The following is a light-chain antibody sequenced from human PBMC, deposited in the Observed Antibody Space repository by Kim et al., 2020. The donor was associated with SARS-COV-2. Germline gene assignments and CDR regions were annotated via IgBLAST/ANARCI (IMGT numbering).Light chain of an antibody. CDR3: LQYNAYSPWT. V-gene: IGKV1-5*03. J-gene: IGKJ1*01. CDR1: QSVSAL. CDR2: TAS. Sequence: SVGDRVTIPCRASQSVSALLAWYQQQPGKAPNLLIYTASSLESGVPSRFSASGSGTEFTLTISSLQPDDFATYYCLQYNAYSPWTFGQGTKVDIK.